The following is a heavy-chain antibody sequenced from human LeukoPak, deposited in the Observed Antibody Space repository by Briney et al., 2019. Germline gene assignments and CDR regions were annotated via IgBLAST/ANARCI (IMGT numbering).Heavy chain of an antibody. V-gene: IGHV4-39*07. J-gene: IGHJ4*02. CDR1: GGSISSTSYY. Sequence: PSETLSLTCAVSGGSISSTSYYWGWIRQPPGKGLEWIGSICYTGNTYYNPSLQSRVTISVDTSKNQFSLKLTSVTAADTAVYYCVREPGTSGWYNDYWGQGTLVTVSS. D-gene: IGHD6-19*01. CDR2: ICYTGNT. CDR3: VREPGTSGWYNDY.